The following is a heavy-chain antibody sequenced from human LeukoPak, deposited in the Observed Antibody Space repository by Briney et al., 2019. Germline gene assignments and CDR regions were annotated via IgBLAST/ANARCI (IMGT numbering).Heavy chain of an antibody. J-gene: IGHJ4*02. CDR2: ISWNSGSI. CDR3: AKESIAVAGTFDY. V-gene: IGHV3-9*01. D-gene: IGHD6-19*01. CDR1: GFTFDDYA. Sequence: GRPLRLSCAASGFTFDDYAMHWVRQAPGKGLGWVSGISWNSGSIGYADSVKGRFTISRDNAKNSLYLQMNSLRAEDTALYYCAKESIAVAGTFDYWGQGTLVTVSS.